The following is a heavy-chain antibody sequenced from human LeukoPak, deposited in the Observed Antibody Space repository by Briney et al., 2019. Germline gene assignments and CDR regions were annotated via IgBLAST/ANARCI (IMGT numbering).Heavy chain of an antibody. D-gene: IGHD1-7*01. CDR2: IYTSGST. CDR1: GGSISNYF. Sequence: SETLSLTCTISGGSISNYFWSWIRQPAGKGLEWIGRIYTSGSTNYSPSLKSRVTMSVDTSKNQFSLKLSSVTAADTAVYYCARDPGTYDWYFDLWGRGTLVTVSS. CDR3: ARDPGTYDWYFDL. J-gene: IGHJ2*01. V-gene: IGHV4-4*07.